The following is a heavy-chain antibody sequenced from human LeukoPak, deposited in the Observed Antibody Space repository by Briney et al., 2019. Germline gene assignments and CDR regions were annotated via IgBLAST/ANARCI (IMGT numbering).Heavy chain of an antibody. D-gene: IGHD3-16*01. Sequence: SETLSLTCAVSGGSISSYYWSWIRQPPGKGLEWIGYIYYSGSTKYNPSLKSRVSISVDTSKNQFSLKLNSVTAADTAVYYCATGAYDVRIDYWAQGTLVTVSS. J-gene: IGHJ4*02. CDR2: IYYSGST. V-gene: IGHV4-59*01. CDR1: GGSISSYY. CDR3: ATGAYDVRIDY.